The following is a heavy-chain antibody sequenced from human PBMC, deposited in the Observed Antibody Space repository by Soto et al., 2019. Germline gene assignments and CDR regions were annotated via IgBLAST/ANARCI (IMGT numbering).Heavy chain of an antibody. CDR3: ARVRVGYSGSQNYSYYGMDV. V-gene: IGHV1-69*01. CDR2: IIPIFGTA. Sequence: QVQLVQSGAEVKKPGSSVKVSCKASGGTFSSYAISWVRQAPGQGLEWMGGIIPIFGTANYAQKFQGRVTITADESTSTAYMELSSLRSEDTAVYYCARVRVGYSGSQNYSYYGMDVWGQGTTVTVSS. D-gene: IGHD1-26*01. CDR1: GGTFSSYA. J-gene: IGHJ6*02.